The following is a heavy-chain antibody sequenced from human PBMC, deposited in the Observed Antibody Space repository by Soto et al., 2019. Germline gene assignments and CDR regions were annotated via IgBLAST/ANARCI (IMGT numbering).Heavy chain of an antibody. CDR2: INHSGST. Sequence: SETLSLTCAVYGGSFSGYYWSWVRQSPRKGLEWIGEINHSGSTNYNPSLKSRLTISVDTSKNQFSLKLSSVTAADTALYYCVACDYGAYPRYWGQGSLVTV. D-gene: IGHD4-17*01. J-gene: IGHJ4*02. CDR1: GGSFSGYY. V-gene: IGHV4-34*01. CDR3: VACDYGAYPRY.